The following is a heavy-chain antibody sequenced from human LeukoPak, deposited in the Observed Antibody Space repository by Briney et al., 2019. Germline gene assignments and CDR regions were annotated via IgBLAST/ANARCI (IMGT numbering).Heavy chain of an antibody. V-gene: IGHV1-46*01. J-gene: IGHJ5*02. CDR3: ARVDYYGSGSYYSLNWFDP. Sequence: ASVKVSCKASGYTFTSYYMHWVRQAPGQGLEWMGIINPSGGSTSYAQKFQGRVTITTDESTSTAYMELSSLRSEDTAVYYCARVDYYGSGSYYSLNWFDPWGQGTLVTVSS. D-gene: IGHD3-10*01. CDR2: INPSGGST. CDR1: GYTFTSYY.